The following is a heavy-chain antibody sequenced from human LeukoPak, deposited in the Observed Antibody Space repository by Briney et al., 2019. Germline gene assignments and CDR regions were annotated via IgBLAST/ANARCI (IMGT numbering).Heavy chain of an antibody. CDR1: GGSISSSSYY. CDR2: IYYSGST. J-gene: IGHJ5*02. V-gene: IGHV4-39*01. D-gene: IGHD6-6*01. CDR3: ARHAGIAARWFDP. Sequence: SETLSLTCTVSGGSISSSSYYWGWIRQPPGKGLEWIGSIYYSGSTYYNPSLKSRVTISVDTSKNQFSLKLSSVTAADTAVYYCARHAGIAARWFDPWGQGTLVTVSS.